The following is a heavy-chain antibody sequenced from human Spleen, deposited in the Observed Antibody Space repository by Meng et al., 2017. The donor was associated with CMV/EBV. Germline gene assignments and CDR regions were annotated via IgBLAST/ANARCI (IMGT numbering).Heavy chain of an antibody. V-gene: IGHV4-34*01. Sequence: SETLSLTCAVYGGSFSGYYWRWIRQPPRKGLEWIGEINRSGSTNYNPSLKSRVTISVDTSKSQFSLKLSSVTAADTAVFYCARKRGYYQYYGMDVWGQGTTVTVSS. J-gene: IGHJ6*02. CDR1: GGSFSGYY. CDR3: ARKRGYYQYYGMDV. CDR2: INRSGST. D-gene: IGHD3-10*01.